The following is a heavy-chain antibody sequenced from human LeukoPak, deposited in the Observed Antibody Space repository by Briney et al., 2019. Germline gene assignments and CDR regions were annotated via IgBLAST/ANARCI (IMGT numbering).Heavy chain of an antibody. CDR1: GFTFSSYS. J-gene: IGHJ4*02. CDR3: AKERGGEFDY. V-gene: IGHV3-33*05. D-gene: IGHD2-21*01. CDR2: MSNSGENT. Sequence: GGSLRLSCAASGFTFSSYSMQWVRQTPGKGLEWVGIMSNSGENTFYGEAVKGRFTISRDNSKNTLYLQMNSLRAEDTAVYYCAKERGGEFDYWGQGTLVTVSS.